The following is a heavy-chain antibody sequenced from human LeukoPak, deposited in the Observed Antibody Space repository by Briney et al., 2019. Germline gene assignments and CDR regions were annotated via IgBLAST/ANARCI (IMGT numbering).Heavy chain of an antibody. Sequence: RAGGSLRLSCAASGFTVSSNYMSWVRQAPGKGLEWVSVIYSGGSTYYADSVKGRFTISRDNSKNTLYLQMNSLRAEDTAVYYCARDLLRRVAVAGTHGWFDPWGQGTLVTVSS. CDR3: ARDLLRRVAVAGTHGWFDP. V-gene: IGHV3-53*05. J-gene: IGHJ5*02. CDR1: GFTVSSNY. CDR2: IYSGGST. D-gene: IGHD6-19*01.